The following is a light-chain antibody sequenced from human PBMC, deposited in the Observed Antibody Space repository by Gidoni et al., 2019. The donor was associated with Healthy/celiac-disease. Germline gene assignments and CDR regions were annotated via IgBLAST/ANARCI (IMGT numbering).Light chain of an antibody. CDR1: QSVSSH. CDR2: DAS. V-gene: IGKV3-11*01. Sequence: EIVLTQSPATLSLSPGERATLSCRASQSVSSHLAWYQQKPGQAPRLLIYDASNRATGIPARFSGSGSGTNFTLTISGLGPGDFAVYYCQQRSNWPRTFGQGTKVEIK. CDR3: QQRSNWPRT. J-gene: IGKJ1*01.